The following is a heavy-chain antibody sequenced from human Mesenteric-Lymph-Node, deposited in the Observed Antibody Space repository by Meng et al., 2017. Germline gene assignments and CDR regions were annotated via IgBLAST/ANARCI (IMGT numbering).Heavy chain of an antibody. J-gene: IGHJ4*02. CDR3: ARDLGYFDY. CDR2: IFTSGST. D-gene: IGHD1-26*01. CDR1: GDSISSSNYY. V-gene: IGHV4-61*02. Sequence: SETLSLTCTVSGDSISSSNYYWSWIRQPAGKGLEWIGRIFTSGSTNYNPSLKSRVTISVDTSKNQFSLRLSSVTAADTAVYHCARDLGYFDYWGQGALVTVSS.